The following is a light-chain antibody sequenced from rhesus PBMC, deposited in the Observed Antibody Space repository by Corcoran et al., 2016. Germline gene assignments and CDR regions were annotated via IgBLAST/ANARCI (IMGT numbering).Light chain of an antibody. CDR1: QGIYSW. CDR3: QQYNTRPPT. V-gene: IGKV1-22*01. Sequence: DIQMTQSPSSLSASIGDTVTITFRASQGIYSWLAWYQQKPGKAPNLLIYKASSLQSGVPSRVSDSGSGTAFTLTLSGLQSEDFSTYYYQQYNTRPPTFGPGTKVDIK. CDR2: KAS. J-gene: IGKJ1*01.